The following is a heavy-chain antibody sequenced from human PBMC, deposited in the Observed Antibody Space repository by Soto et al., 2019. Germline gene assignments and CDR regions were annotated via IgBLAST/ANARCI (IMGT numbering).Heavy chain of an antibody. D-gene: IGHD2-2*01. CDR2: MNPNSGNT. V-gene: IGHV1-8*02. CDR1: GGTFSSYA. J-gene: IGHJ6*04. Sequence: ASVKVSCKASGGTFSSYAISWVRQAPGQGLEWMGWMNPNSGNTGYAQKFQGRVTMTRNTSISTAYMELSSLRSEDTAVYYCASGAYQLLVDVWGKGTTVTVSS. CDR3: ASGAYQLLVDV.